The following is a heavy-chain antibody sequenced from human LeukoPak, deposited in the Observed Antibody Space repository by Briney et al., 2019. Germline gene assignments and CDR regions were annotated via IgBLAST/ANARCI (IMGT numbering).Heavy chain of an antibody. Sequence: GGSLRLSCAASGFTISRYWMPWVRQTPGKGLVWFSRINSDGSSSSYADSVKGRFTITRDNAKNTLYLQMNSLRAEDTAVYYCASDAGYGLFWGQGTLVTVSS. D-gene: IGHD2-15*01. V-gene: IGHV3-74*01. CDR3: ASDAGYGLF. CDR2: INSDGSSS. J-gene: IGHJ4*02. CDR1: GFTISRYW.